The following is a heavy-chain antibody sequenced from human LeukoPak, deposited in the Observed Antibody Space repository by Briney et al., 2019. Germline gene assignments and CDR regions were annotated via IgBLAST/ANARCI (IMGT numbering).Heavy chain of an antibody. CDR2: ISGSGGST. Sequence: GGSLRLSCAASGFTLSSYAMSWVRQAPGKGLEWVSSISGSGGSTYYADSVKGRFTISRDNSKNTLYLQMNSLRAEDTAVYYCAKAYNSGWYYFDYWGQGTLVTVSS. CDR1: GFTLSSYA. V-gene: IGHV3-23*01. CDR3: AKAYNSGWYYFDY. D-gene: IGHD6-19*01. J-gene: IGHJ4*02.